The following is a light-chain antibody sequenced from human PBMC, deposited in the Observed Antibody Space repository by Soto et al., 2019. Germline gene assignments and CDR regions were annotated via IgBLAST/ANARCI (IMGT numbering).Light chain of an antibody. CDR3: ASWDDSLNGWV. Sequence: QSVLTQPPSASGTPGQRVTISCSGSSSNIGSENVNWYQQVPGTAPKLLIYANNQRPSGVPDRFSVSKSGTSASLAIGGLHSEGEADYYCASWDDSLNGWVFGGGTNLTVL. CDR1: SSNIGSEN. V-gene: IGLV1-44*01. J-gene: IGLJ3*02. CDR2: ANN.